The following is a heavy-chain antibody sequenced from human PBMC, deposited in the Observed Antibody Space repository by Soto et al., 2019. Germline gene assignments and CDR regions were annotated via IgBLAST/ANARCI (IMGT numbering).Heavy chain of an antibody. Sequence: GGSLRLSCAASGFTFSSYAMSWVRQAPGKGLEWVSAISGSGGSTYYADSVKGRFTISRDNSKNTLYLQRNGLRAEDTAVYYCANNVYYCSSTSCYSSSDYYYYGMDVWGQGTTVTVSS. V-gene: IGHV3-23*01. CDR3: ANNVYYCSSTSCYSSSDYYYYGMDV. CDR1: GFTFSSYA. J-gene: IGHJ6*02. D-gene: IGHD2-2*01. CDR2: ISGSGGST.